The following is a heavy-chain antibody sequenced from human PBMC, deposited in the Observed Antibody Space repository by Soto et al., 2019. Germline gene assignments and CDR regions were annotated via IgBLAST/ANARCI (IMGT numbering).Heavy chain of an antibody. J-gene: IGHJ4*02. D-gene: IGHD3-16*01. CDR3: AGDDGVSGELYY. CDR2: ISAYNGNT. CDR1: GYTFTSYG. V-gene: IGHV1-18*01. Sequence: QVQLVQSGAEVKKPGASVKVSCKASGYTFTSYGISWVRQAPGQGLEWMGWISAYNGNTNYAQNLQGRGTMTTDTSTSKAYMALRSLRYDDTAVYYCAGDDGVSGELYYWGQGTLVTVSS.